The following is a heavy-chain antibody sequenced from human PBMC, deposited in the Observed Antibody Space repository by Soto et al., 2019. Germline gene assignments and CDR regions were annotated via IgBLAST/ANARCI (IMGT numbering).Heavy chain of an antibody. V-gene: IGHV3-9*01. CDR1: GFTFDDYA. CDR2: ISWNSGSI. D-gene: IGHD3-22*01. CDR3: ARGGPYYYDSSGPHGYFDL. Sequence: EVQLVESGGGLVQPGRSLRLSCAASGFTFDDYAMHWVRQAPGKGLEWVSGISWNSGSIGYADSVKGRFTISRDNAKNSLYLQMNSLRAEDTAVYYCARGGPYYYDSSGPHGYFDLWGRGTLVTVSS. J-gene: IGHJ2*01.